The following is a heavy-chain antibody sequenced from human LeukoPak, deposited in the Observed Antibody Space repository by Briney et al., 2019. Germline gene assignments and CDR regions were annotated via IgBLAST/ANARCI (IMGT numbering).Heavy chain of an antibody. CDR1: GFIVSGDF. V-gene: IGHV3-53*01. D-gene: IGHD1-26*01. J-gene: IGHJ4*02. CDR3: ARERGRGRDSPWFDY. CDR2: IYSDGST. Sequence: GGSLRLSCASGFIVSGDFMSWVRQAPGKGLEWVSVIYSDGSTYYADSVKGRFTISRDNSKNTLDLQMTGLRAEDTAVYYCARERGRGRDSPWFDYWGQGTLVTVSS.